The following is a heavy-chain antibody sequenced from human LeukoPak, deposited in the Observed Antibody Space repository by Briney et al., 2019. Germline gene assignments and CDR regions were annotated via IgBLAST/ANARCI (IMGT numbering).Heavy chain of an antibody. CDR1: GDSVSSNSAA. CDR2: TYYRSKWYN. V-gene: IGHV6-1*01. Sequence: SQTLSLTCAISGDSVSSNSAAWNWIRQSPSRGLEWLGRTYYRSKWYNDYAVSVKSRITINPDTSKNQFSLQLNSVTPEDTAVYYCARSPRDGYSYYYYYYMDVWGKGTTVTVSS. J-gene: IGHJ6*03. CDR3: ARSPRDGYSYYYYYYMDV. D-gene: IGHD5-24*01.